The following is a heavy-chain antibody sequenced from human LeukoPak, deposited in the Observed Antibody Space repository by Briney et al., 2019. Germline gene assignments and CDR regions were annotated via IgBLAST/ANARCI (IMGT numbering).Heavy chain of an antibody. V-gene: IGHV4-34*01. CDR1: GGSFSGYY. CDR2: INHSGST. CDR3: ARQKLAQDYYYGMDV. Sequence: SEALSLTCAVYGGSFSGYYWIWIRQPPGKGLEWIGEINHSGSTNYNPSLKRRITISVDTSKNQFSLKVSSGTAADTAVYYCARQKLAQDYYYGMDVWNKGTTVTVSS. D-gene: IGHD6-13*01. J-gene: IGHJ6*04.